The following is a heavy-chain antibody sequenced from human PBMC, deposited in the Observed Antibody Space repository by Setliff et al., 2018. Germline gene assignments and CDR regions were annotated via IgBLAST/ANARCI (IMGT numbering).Heavy chain of an antibody. CDR3: ARGLNTESWTPLY. J-gene: IGHJ4*02. Sequence: SETLSLTCSVAGGSMTDFFWHWFRRPPGKGLEWIGYIYTKGGTNYSPSLKSRVTMSVGRSRNQFSLTLSSVSAADMAVYYCARGLNTESWTPLYWSPGTLVTVSS. D-gene: IGHD2-15*01. CDR1: GGSMTDFF. V-gene: IGHV4-4*08. CDR2: IYTKGGT.